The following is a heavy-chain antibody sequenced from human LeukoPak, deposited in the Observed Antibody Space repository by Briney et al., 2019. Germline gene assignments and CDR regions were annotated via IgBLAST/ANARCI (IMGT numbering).Heavy chain of an antibody. CDR3: ASFWDHNSGWYGAFDI. J-gene: IGHJ3*02. CDR1: GGSFSGYY. CDR2: INHSGST. D-gene: IGHD6-19*01. V-gene: IGHV4-34*01. Sequence: SETLSLTCAVYGGSFSGYYWSWIRQPPGKGLEWIGEINHSGSTNYNPSLKSRVTISVDTSKNQFSPKLSSVAAADTAVYYCASFWDHNSGWYGAFDIWGQGTMVTVSS.